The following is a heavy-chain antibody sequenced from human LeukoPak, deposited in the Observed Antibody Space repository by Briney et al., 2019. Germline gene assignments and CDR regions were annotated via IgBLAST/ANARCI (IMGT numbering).Heavy chain of an antibody. J-gene: IGHJ4*02. D-gene: IGHD3-22*01. CDR2: IKQDGSDK. Sequence: PGGSLRLSCAASGFTFSSSWMSWVRQAPGKGLEWVANIKQDGSDKYYVDSVKGRFSISRDNAKNSLYLQMNSLRAEDTAVYYCAREPYYYDSSGHDYWGQGTLVTVSS. V-gene: IGHV3-7*01. CDR1: GFTFSSSW. CDR3: AREPYYYDSSGHDY.